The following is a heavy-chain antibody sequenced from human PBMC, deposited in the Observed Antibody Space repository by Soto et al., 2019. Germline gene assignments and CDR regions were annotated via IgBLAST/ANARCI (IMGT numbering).Heavy chain of an antibody. Sequence: QVQLVQSGAEVKKPGSSLKVSCKVFGETLNSNPIGWVRQAPGQGLEWVGGIVPLSDRTNYAQELQGRVTVTADGSTSTVYMELSNLKSDDTAVYYCARKSGRDCHSGGGCFSLDVWGQGSLITVCS. CDR3: ARKSGRDCHSGGGCFSLDV. J-gene: IGHJ4*02. V-gene: IGHV1-69*01. CDR1: GETLNSNP. CDR2: IVPLSDRT. D-gene: IGHD2-15*01.